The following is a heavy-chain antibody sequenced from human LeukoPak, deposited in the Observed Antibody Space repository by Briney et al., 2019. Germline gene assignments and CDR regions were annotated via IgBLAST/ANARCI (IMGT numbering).Heavy chain of an antibody. CDR1: GFTFSTYS. D-gene: IGHD6-19*01. J-gene: IGHJ4*02. Sequence: GGSLRLSCAASGFTFSTYSMNWVRQAPGKGLEWVSSISSSSSYIYYADSVKGRFTISRDNAKNSLYLQMNSLRAEDTAVYYCARDSSLYFDYWGQGTLVTVSS. CDR2: ISSSSSYI. V-gene: IGHV3-21*01. CDR3: ARDSSLYFDY.